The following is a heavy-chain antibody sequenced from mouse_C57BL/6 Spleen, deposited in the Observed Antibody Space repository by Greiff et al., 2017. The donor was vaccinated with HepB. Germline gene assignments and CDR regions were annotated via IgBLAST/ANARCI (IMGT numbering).Heavy chain of an antibody. CDR2: IWSGGST. CDR3: ARKDYYGSSPYAMDY. J-gene: IGHJ4*01. CDR1: GFSLTSYG. D-gene: IGHD1-1*01. V-gene: IGHV2-2*01. Sequence: QVHVKQSGPGLVQPSQSLSITCTVSGFSLTSYGVHWVRQSPGKGLEWLGVIWSGGSTDYNAAFISRLSISKDNSKSQVFFKMNSLQADDTAIYYCARKDYYGSSPYAMDYWGQGTSVTVSS.